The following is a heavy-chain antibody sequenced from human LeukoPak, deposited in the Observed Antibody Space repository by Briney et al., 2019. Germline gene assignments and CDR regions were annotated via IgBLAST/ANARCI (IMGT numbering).Heavy chain of an antibody. Sequence: ASVKVSCKASGYTFTSYGISWVRQAPGQGLEWMGWISAYNGNTNCAQKLQGRVTMTTDTSTSTAYMELRSLRSDDTAVYYCARVNTDCSSTSCYANWFDPWGQGTLVTVSS. J-gene: IGHJ5*02. CDR2: ISAYNGNT. CDR1: GYTFTSYG. D-gene: IGHD2-2*01. CDR3: ARVNTDCSSTSCYANWFDP. V-gene: IGHV1-18*01.